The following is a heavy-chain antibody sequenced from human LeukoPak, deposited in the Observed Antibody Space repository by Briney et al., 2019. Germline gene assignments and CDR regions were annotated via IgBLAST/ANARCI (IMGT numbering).Heavy chain of an antibody. Sequence: PGGSLRLSCAASGFTFSSYGMHWVRQAPGKGLEWVAVISYDGSNKYYADSVKGRFTISRDNSKNTLYLQMNSLRAEDTAVYYCAKGMLQWELPPQFDYWGQGTLVTVSS. CDR1: GFTFSSYG. D-gene: IGHD1-26*01. CDR2: ISYDGSNK. CDR3: AKGMLQWELPPQFDY. J-gene: IGHJ4*02. V-gene: IGHV3-30*18.